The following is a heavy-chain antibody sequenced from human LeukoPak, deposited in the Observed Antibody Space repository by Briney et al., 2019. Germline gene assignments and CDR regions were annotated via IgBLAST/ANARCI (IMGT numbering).Heavy chain of an antibody. D-gene: IGHD2/OR15-2a*01. V-gene: IGHV3-33*08. CDR3: ARDPTQYTTAWYSDY. CDR2: IWYDGSSQ. J-gene: IGHJ4*02. Sequence: GGSLRLSCAASGFIFSSYGMPWVRQAPGKGLEWVAVIWYDGSSQYYADSVKGRFTISRDNSKNTLFLQMNSLRAEDTAVYYCARDPTQYTTAWYSDYWGQGTLVTVSS. CDR1: GFIFSSYG.